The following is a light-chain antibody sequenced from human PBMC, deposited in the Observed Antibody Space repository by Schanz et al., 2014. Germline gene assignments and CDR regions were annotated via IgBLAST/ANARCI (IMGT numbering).Light chain of an antibody. CDR1: QSVGYK. Sequence: EIVMTQSPATLSVSPGERATLSCRASQSVGYKLAWYQHRAGQAPRLLIYGASTRATGIPARFSGSGSGTEFTLTISSLQSEDLAVYFCQHYNNWPRTFGQGTKLEIK. CDR2: GAS. CDR3: QHYNNWPRT. V-gene: IGKV3-15*01. J-gene: IGKJ2*01.